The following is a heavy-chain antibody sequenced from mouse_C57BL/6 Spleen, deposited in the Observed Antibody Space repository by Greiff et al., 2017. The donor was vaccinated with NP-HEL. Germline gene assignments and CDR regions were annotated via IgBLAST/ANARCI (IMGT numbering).Heavy chain of an antibody. V-gene: IGHV1-52*01. CDR1: GYTFTSYW. CDR3: ARDGSSSYLDY. Sequence: QVQLQQPGAELVRPGSSVKLSCKASGYTFTSYWMHWVKQRPIQGLEWIGNIDPSDSETHYNQKFKDKATLTVDKSSSTAYMQLSSLTSEDSAVYDCARDGSSSYLDYWGQGTTLTVSS. CDR2: IDPSDSET. J-gene: IGHJ2*01. D-gene: IGHD1-1*01.